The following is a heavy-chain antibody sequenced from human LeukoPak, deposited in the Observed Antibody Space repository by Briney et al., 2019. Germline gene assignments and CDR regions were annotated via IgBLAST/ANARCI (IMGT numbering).Heavy chain of an antibody. CDR2: INPSGGST. Sequence: GASVKVSCKASGYTFTSYYMHWVRQAPGQGLEWMGIINPSGGSTSYAQKFQGRVTMTRDMSTSTVYMELSSLRSEDTAVYYCARDLVAAAGTGFLKINWFDPWGQGTLVTVSS. V-gene: IGHV1-46*01. J-gene: IGHJ5*02. CDR1: GYTFTSYY. D-gene: IGHD6-13*01. CDR3: ARDLVAAAGTGFLKINWFDP.